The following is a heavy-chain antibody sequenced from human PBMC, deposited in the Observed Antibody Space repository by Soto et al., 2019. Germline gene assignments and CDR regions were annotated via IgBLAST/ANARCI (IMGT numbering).Heavy chain of an antibody. CDR2: ISSRGSSI. CDR1: GFTFSDYY. V-gene: IGHV3-11*01. CDR3: ARGYYDFLSGYYISPYGMDV. Sequence: GGSLRLSCAVSGFTFSDYYMSWIRQAPGKGLEWVSYISSRGSSIYYADSVKGRFTISRDNAKNSLYLQMNGLRAEDTAVYYCARGYYDFLSGYYISPYGMDVWGQGTTVTVYS. J-gene: IGHJ6*02. D-gene: IGHD3-3*01.